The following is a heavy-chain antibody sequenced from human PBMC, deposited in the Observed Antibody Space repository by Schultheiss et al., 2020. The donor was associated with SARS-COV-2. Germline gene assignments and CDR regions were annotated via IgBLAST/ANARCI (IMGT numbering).Heavy chain of an antibody. CDR3: ALEERGY. J-gene: IGHJ4*02. V-gene: IGHV4-61*05. Sequence: SETLSLTCTVSGGSISSSSYYWGWIRQPPGKGLEWIGYIYYSGSTNYNPSLKSRVTISVDTSKNQFSLKLSSVTAADTAVYYCALEERGYWGQGTLVTVSS. D-gene: IGHD1-1*01. CDR1: GGSISSSSYY. CDR2: IYYSGST.